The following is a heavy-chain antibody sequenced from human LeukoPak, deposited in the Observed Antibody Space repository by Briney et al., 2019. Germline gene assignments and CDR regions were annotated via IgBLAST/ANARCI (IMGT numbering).Heavy chain of an antibody. CDR3: ARDLWPFMGYDY. CDR2: ISSTRSYI. Sequence: GGSLRLSCAASGFTFSTYSMNWVRQAPGKGLEWVSSISSTRSYIYYADSVKGRFTISRDNAKNSLYLQMNSLRAEDTAVYYCARDLWPFMGYDYWGQGTLVTVPS. D-gene: IGHD3-10*01. CDR1: GFTFSTYS. J-gene: IGHJ4*02. V-gene: IGHV3-21*01.